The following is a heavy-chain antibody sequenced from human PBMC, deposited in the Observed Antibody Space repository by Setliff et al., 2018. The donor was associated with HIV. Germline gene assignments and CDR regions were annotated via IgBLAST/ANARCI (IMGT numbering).Heavy chain of an antibody. CDR1: DYTFTTYW. CDR2: IYPEDSNI. V-gene: IGHV5-51*01. D-gene: IGHD6-13*01. Sequence: PGESLKISCKAVDYTFTTYWIGWVRQMPGEGLEWMGIIYPEDSNIKYNPSFQNQVTISADKSISTTYLQVHNLKASDTATYYCARRDGRSMNAFEIWGPGTMVIVSS. CDR3: ARRDGRSMNAFEI. J-gene: IGHJ3*02.